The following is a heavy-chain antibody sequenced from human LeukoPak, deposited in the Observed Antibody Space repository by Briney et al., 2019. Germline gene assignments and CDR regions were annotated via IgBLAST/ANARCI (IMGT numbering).Heavy chain of an antibody. V-gene: IGHV1-8*01. J-gene: IGHJ4*02. CDR3: ARVQWLAPQYYFDY. CDR1: GYTFTSYD. D-gene: IGHD6-19*01. Sequence: ASVKVSCKASGYTFTSYDINWVRQATGQGLEWMGWMNPNSGNTGYAQKFQGRVTMTRNTSISTAYMELSSLRSEDTAEYYCARVQWLAPQYYFDYWGQGTLVTVSS. CDR2: MNPNSGNT.